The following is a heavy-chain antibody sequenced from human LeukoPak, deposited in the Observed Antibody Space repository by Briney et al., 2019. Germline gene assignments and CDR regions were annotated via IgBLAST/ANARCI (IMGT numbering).Heavy chain of an antibody. CDR3: ARVAHDFWSGYYKNYYYMNV. CDR1: GGFISTYY. J-gene: IGHJ6*03. D-gene: IGHD3-3*01. CDR2: IYYSGGT. V-gene: IGHV4-59*12. Sequence: PSETLSLTCTVSGGFISTYYWSWIRQPPGKGLEWIGYIYYSGGTYYNPSLKSRFSISVDTSKNQFSLKLNFVTAADTAVYYCARVAHDFWSGYYKNYYYMNVWGKGTTVTVSS.